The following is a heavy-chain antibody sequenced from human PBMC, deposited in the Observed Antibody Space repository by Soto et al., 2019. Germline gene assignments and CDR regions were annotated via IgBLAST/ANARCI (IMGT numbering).Heavy chain of an antibody. V-gene: IGHV3-23*01. Sequence: PGGSLRLSCAASGFTFSSYAMSWVRQAPGKGLEWVSAISGSGGSTYYADSVKGRFTISRDNSKSTLYLQMNSLRAEDTAVYYCAKARDFWSGYSYMDVWGKGTTVTVSS. CDR1: GFTFSSYA. CDR2: ISGSGGST. J-gene: IGHJ6*03. CDR3: AKARDFWSGYSYMDV. D-gene: IGHD3-3*01.